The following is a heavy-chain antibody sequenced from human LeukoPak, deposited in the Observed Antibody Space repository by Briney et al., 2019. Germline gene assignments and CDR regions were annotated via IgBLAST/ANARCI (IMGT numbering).Heavy chain of an antibody. CDR3: ARLVGSCSTTICSFAY. D-gene: IGHD2-2*01. CDR1: GGSISSGHYY. J-gene: IGHJ4*02. V-gene: IGHV4-39*01. CDR2: IYYSGST. Sequence: SETLYLSCTVSGGSISSGHYYWGWIRQPPGKGLEWIGSIYYSGSTYYNPSLKSRVTLSVDTSKNQLSLDLTSVTATDTAVYYCARLVGSCSTTICSFAYWGQGDLGTVSS.